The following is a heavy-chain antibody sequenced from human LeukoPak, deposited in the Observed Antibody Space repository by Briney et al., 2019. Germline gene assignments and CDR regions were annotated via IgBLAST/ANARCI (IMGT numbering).Heavy chain of an antibody. CDR2: IDHSGST. J-gene: IGHJ4*02. D-gene: IGHD5-18*01. V-gene: IGHV4-34*01. Sequence: SETLSLTCAVYGGSFSGYYWSWIRQPPGKGLEWIGEIDHSGSTNYNPSLKSRVTISVDTSKNQFSLKLSSVAAADTAVYYCARASYGGYYFDYWGQGTLVTVSS. CDR3: ARASYGGYYFDY. CDR1: GGSFSGYY.